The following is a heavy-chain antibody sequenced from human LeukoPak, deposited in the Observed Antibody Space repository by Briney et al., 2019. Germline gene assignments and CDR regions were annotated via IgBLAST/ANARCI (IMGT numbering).Heavy chain of an antibody. D-gene: IGHD2-2*01. Sequence: PGGSLRLSCAASGFTFSSHAMSWVRQAPGKGLVWVSHVNSDGSWTSHADSVKGRFTISKDNAKNTVYLQMNNLRTEDTAVYYCVSFYETNWGRGTLVTVSS. CDR3: VSFYETN. CDR2: VNSDGSWT. CDR1: GFTFSSHA. V-gene: IGHV3-74*01. J-gene: IGHJ4*02.